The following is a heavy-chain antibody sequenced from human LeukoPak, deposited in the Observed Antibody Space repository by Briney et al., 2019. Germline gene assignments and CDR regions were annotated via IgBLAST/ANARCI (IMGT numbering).Heavy chain of an antibody. J-gene: IGHJ6*02. CDR2: IYPGDSDT. Sequence: GESLKISCKGPGYSFNSYWMGWVRQMPGKGLEWMGIIYPGDSDTRYSPSFQGQVTISADKSISTAYLQWSSLKASDTAMYYCARTRNYDPYYYYGMDVWGQGTTVTVSS. CDR3: ARTRNYDPYYYYGMDV. V-gene: IGHV5-51*01. D-gene: IGHD1-7*01. CDR1: GYSFNSYW.